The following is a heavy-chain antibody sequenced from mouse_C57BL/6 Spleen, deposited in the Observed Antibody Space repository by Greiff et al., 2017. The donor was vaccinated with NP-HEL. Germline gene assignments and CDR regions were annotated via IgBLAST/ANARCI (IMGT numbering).Heavy chain of an antibody. CDR1: FYPFPLYC. V-gene: IGHV1-69*01. J-gene: IGHJ2*01. D-gene: IGHD1-1*01. CDR2: IDPSAIYT. Sequence: LLLPFSSVPLSFQSSFYPFPLYCMPLLLPLPFPCLAWIGEIDPSAIYTNYNQKFKGKSTLTVDKSSSTAYMQLSSLTSEDSAVYYCARSRFLITTVVAFDYWGQGTTLTVSS. CDR3: ARSRFLITTVVAFDY.